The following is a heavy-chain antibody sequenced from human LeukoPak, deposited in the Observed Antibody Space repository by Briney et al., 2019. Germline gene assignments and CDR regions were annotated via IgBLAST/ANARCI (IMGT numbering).Heavy chain of an antibody. V-gene: IGHV1-2*06. J-gene: IGHJ4*02. CDR3: ARALTVTTSVKNY. Sequence: GASVKVCCKASGYTFTGYYMHWVRQAPGHGLDWMGRINPNSGGTNYAQKFQGRVTMTRDTSISTAYMELSRLRSDDTAVYYCARALTVTTSVKNYWGQGTLVTVSS. D-gene: IGHD4-17*01. CDR2: INPNSGGT. CDR1: GYTFTGYY.